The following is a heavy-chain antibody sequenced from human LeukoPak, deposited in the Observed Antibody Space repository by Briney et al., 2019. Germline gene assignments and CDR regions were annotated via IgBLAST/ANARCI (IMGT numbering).Heavy chain of an antibody. D-gene: IGHD6-13*01. V-gene: IGHV5-51*01. CDR1: GYSFTSYW. CDR2: IYPGDSDT. Sequence: GESLKISCKGSGYSFTSYWIGWVRQMPGKGLEWMGIIYPGDSDTRYSPSFQGQVTISADKSISTAYLQWSSLKASDTAMYYCARRDSSSWYSQGQRSYYFDYWGQGTLVTVSS. J-gene: IGHJ4*02. CDR3: ARRDSSSWYSQGQRSYYFDY.